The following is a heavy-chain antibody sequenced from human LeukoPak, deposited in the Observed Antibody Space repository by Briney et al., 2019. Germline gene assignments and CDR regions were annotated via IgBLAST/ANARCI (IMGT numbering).Heavy chain of an antibody. CDR2: LNPSGGST. J-gene: IGHJ6*02. CDR1: GYTFTSYY. CDR3: ASRITMVRGVPYYYGMDV. V-gene: IGHV1-46*01. D-gene: IGHD3-10*01. Sequence: ASVKVSCKASGYTFTSYYMHWVRQAPGQGLEWMGILNPSGGSTSYAQKFQGRVTMTRDTSTSTVYMELSSLRSEDTAVYYCASRITMVRGVPYYYGMDVWGQGTTVTVSS.